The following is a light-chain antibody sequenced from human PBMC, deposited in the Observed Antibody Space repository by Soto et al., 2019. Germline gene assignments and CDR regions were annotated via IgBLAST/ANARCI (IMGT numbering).Light chain of an antibody. J-gene: IGLJ1*01. V-gene: IGLV2-14*01. CDR1: SSDVGVSRS. CDR3: SSYTTSNTPLYV. CDR2: EVS. Sequence: QSALTQPRSVSGSPGQSVTISCTGTSSDVGVSRSVSWYQQHPGKAPKLMIYEVSNRPSGVSNRFSGSQSGNTASLTISGLQAEDEANYYCSSYTTSNTPLYVFGTGTKVTVL.